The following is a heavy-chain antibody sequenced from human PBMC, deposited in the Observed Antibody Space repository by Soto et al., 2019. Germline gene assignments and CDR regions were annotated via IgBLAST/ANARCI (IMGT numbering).Heavy chain of an antibody. CDR3: ARGGLQSFYFPPDF. J-gene: IGHJ4*02. V-gene: IGHV3-33*01. D-gene: IGHD4-4*01. CDR2: IWYDGRNK. Sequence: GGSLKLSCVASEFAFNTYAIHWVRQAPGQGLEWVAVIWYDGRNKYYAESVKGRFTISRDNSENTVSLQMNSLRPDDTAIYHCARGGLQSFYFPPDFWGRGTLVTVSS. CDR1: EFAFNTYA.